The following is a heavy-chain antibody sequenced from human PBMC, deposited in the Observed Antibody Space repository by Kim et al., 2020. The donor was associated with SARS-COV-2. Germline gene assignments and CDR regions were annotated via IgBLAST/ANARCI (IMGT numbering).Heavy chain of an antibody. CDR1: GFSFSSYA. V-gene: IGHV3-30*04. J-gene: IGHJ4*02. D-gene: IGHD1-26*01. CDR2: ISYDGSAK. Sequence: GGSLRLSCAASGFSFSSYAMHWVRQAPGKGLEWVAVISYDGSAKYYADSVKGRFTISRDISKITLSLQMNSLRAEDTAVYYCARSGSYFSGVDYWGQGTLVTVSS. CDR3: ARSGSYFSGVDY.